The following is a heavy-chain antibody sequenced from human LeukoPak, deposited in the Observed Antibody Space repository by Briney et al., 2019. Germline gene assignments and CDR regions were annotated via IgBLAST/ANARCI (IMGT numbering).Heavy chain of an antibody. Sequence: PSETLSLTCAVYGGSFSGYYWSWIRQPPGKGLEWVGYIYYSGSTNYNPSLKSRVTISVDTSKNQFSLKLSSVTAADTAVYYCARETIWFDPWGQGTLVTVSS. V-gene: IGHV4-59*01. CDR2: IYYSGST. CDR1: GGSFSGYY. D-gene: IGHD1-7*01. CDR3: ARETIWFDP. J-gene: IGHJ5*02.